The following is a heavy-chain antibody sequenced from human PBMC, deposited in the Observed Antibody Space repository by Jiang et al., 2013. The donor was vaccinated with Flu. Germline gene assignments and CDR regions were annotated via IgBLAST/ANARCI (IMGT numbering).Heavy chain of an antibody. CDR2: IDWDDDK. V-gene: IGHV2-70*11. J-gene: IGHJ6*02. Sequence: KPTQTLTLTCTFSGFSLSTSGMCVSWIRQPPGKALEWLARIDWDDDKYYSTSLKTRLTISKDASKNQVVLTMTNMDPVDTATYYCARIPLYSSSWYSGYYGMDVWGQGTTVTVSS. D-gene: IGHD6-13*01. CDR3: ARIPLYSSSWYSGYYGMDV. CDR1: GFSLSTSGMC.